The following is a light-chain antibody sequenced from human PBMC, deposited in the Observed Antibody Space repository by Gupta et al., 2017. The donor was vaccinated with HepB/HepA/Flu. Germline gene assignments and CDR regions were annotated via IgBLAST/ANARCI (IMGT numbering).Light chain of an antibody. CDR3: VGWDDSLSGYV. CDR1: SSNIGNDN. Sequence: QAVLTQPPSASGTPGQRVPISCSGSSSNIGNDNAYWYQQLPGTAPKLLIYNDNQRPSGVPDRFSGSKSGTTASLAISGLRSEDEADYYCVGWDDSLSGYVFGAGTKVTVL. V-gene: IGLV1-47*02. CDR2: NDN. J-gene: IGLJ1*01.